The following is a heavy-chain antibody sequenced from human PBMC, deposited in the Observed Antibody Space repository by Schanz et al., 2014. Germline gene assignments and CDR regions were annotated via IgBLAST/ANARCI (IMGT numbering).Heavy chain of an antibody. CDR3: AATTILAD. V-gene: IGHV3-48*02. CDR2: ISSSSSTI. J-gene: IGHJ4*02. D-gene: IGHD3-3*01. CDR1: GFTFSGYG. Sequence: VQLVESGGGVVQPGRSLRLSCAASGFTFSGYGMNWVRQAPGKGLEWVSYISSSSSTIYYAASVRGRFTISRDNSKNTVYLQMNSLRDEDTAVYYCAATTILADWGQGTLVAVSS.